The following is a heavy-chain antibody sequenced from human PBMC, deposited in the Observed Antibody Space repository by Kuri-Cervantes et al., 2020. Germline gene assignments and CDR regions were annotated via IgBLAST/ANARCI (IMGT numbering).Heavy chain of an antibody. D-gene: IGHD2-15*01. J-gene: IGHJ4*02. Sequence: GGSLRLSCAASGFTFSSYGMHWARQAPGKGLEWVAVISYDGSNKYYADSVKGRFTISRDNSKNTLYLQMNSLRAEDTAVYYCAKLQVVVVVAAADYWGQGTLVTVSS. V-gene: IGHV3-30*18. CDR2: ISYDGSNK. CDR3: AKLQVVVVVAAADY. CDR1: GFTFSSYG.